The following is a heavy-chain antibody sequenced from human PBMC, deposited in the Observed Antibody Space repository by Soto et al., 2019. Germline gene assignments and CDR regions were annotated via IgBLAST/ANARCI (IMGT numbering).Heavy chain of an antibody. D-gene: IGHD1-26*01. V-gene: IGHV1-3*01. CDR2: INADNGDA. J-gene: IGHJ4*02. CDR1: GYAFTSYT. CDR3: ARDTGSGLRVEPGIFEY. Sequence: QVQLVKSGAEVKKPGASVRVSCNPSGYAFTSYTMHWVRQAPGQGLEWMVWINADNGDAKYSQKFQGRVTITRDTSASIVYMELSSLRSEDTAVYYCARDTGSGLRVEPGIFEYWGQGTLVTVSS.